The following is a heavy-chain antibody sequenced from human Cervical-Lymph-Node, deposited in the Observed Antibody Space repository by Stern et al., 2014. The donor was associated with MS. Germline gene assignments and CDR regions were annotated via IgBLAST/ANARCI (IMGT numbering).Heavy chain of an antibody. CDR2: IIPIIGLA. Sequence: VQLVESGAEVQKPGSSVNVSCQASGGKFSSSFAVSWVRQAPGQGLEWMGRIIPIIGLANYAQKFETRLTITADRSTSTVYMALSSLTSDDTALYYCARGIVTNRPASTLHNLFDPWGQGTLVTVSS. CDR1: GGKFSSSFA. D-gene: IGHD4-17*01. V-gene: IGHV1-69*09. J-gene: IGHJ5*02. CDR3: ARGIVTNRPASTLHNLFDP.